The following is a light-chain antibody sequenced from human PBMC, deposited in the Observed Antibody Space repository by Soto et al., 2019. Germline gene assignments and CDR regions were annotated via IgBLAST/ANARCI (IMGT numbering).Light chain of an antibody. CDR3: QKYNDWPRK. CDR1: QSVSSN. Sequence: EIVMAQSPATFSVSPGERATLSCRASQSVSSNLAWYQQKPGQAPRLLIYGASTRATGIPARFSGSGSGTEFTLTISSLQSEDFAVYYCQKYNDWPRKFGQGTKVDIK. V-gene: IGKV3-15*01. CDR2: GAS. J-gene: IGKJ1*01.